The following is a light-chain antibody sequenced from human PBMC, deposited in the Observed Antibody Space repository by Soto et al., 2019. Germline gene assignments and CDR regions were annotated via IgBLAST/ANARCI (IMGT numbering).Light chain of an antibody. J-gene: IGKJ2*01. V-gene: IGKV1-39*01. Sequence: DTQVTQSPSSLSAYVGDRVTITCRASQSISSYLNWYQQKPGKAPKLVIYAASNLPGGIPSRFSGSGSGTDFTLTISSLQPEDFATYYGQQSYSTPYTFGQGTKLEIK. CDR1: QSISSY. CDR3: QQSYSTPYT. CDR2: AAS.